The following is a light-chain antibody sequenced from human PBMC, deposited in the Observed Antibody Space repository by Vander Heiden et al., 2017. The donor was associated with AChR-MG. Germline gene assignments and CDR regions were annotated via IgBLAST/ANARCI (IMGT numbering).Light chain of an antibody. V-gene: IGKV3-20*01. Sequence: EIVLTQSPGTLSLSPGERATFSCRARQSVSNSYLAWYQQKPGQAPRLLMYGASSRAAGIPNRFSGSGSGTDFSLTISSLEPEDFAVYYCQQYGDSPRTFGHETKVEIK. J-gene: IGKJ1*01. CDR2: GAS. CDR1: QSVSNSY. CDR3: QQYGDSPRT.